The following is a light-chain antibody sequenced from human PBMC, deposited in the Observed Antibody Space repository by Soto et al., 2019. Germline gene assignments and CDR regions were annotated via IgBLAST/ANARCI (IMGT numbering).Light chain of an antibody. Sequence: EIVLTQSPGTLSLSPGERATLSCRASQSVSSSYLAWYQQKPGQAPRLLIYGASSRATGIPDRFSGSGSGTDFTLTISGLEPEDVAVYYCQQRSLGTFGPGTKVDI. CDR2: GAS. J-gene: IGKJ3*01. V-gene: IGKV3D-20*02. CDR3: QQRSLGT. CDR1: QSVSSSY.